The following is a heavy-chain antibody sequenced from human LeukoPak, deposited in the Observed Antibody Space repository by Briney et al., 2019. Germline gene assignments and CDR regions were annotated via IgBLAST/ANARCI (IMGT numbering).Heavy chain of an antibody. CDR1: GGSISSYY. V-gene: IGHV4-59*01. Sequence: SETLSLTCTVSGGSISSYYWSWIRQPPGKGLEWIGYIYYSGSTNYNPSLKSRVTISVDTSKNQFSLKLSSVTAADTAVYYCAREPYSSRDDAFDIWGQGTMVSVSS. D-gene: IGHD6-13*01. J-gene: IGHJ3*02. CDR2: IYYSGST. CDR3: AREPYSSRDDAFDI.